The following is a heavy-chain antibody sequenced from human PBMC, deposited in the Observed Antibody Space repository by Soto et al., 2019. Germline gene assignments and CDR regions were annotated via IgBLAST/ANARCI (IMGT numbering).Heavy chain of an antibody. J-gene: IGHJ4*02. Sequence: QVQLVESGGGVVQPGRSLRLSCAASGFTFSSYAMHWVRQAPGKGLEWVAVISYDGSNKYYADSVKGRFTISRDNSKNTLYLQMNSLRAEDTAVYYCARDVYSSGWYEPHFDYWGQGTLVTVSS. CDR2: ISYDGSNK. CDR3: ARDVYSSGWYEPHFDY. D-gene: IGHD6-19*01. CDR1: GFTFSSYA. V-gene: IGHV3-30-3*01.